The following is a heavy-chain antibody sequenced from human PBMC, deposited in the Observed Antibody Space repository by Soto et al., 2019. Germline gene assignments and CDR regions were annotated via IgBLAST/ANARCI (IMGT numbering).Heavy chain of an antibody. V-gene: IGHV4-59*01. D-gene: IGHD2-21*02. CDR2: IYYSGST. CDR1: DGSISSYY. Sequence: SETLSLTCTVSDGSISSYYWSWVRQPPGKGLEWIGYIYYSGSTNYNPSLKSRVTISVDTSKNQFSLKLSSVTAADTAVYYCARSSRGSVTDYWGQATLVTVSS. J-gene: IGHJ4*02. CDR3: ARSSRGSVTDY.